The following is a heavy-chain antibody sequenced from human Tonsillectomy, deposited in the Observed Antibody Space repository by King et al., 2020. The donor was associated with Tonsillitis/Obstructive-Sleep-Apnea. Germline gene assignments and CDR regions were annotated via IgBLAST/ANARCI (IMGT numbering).Heavy chain of an antibody. V-gene: IGHV1-2*06. CDR3: AGAADFDY. Sequence: VQLVESGAEVKKPGASVKVSGKASGYTFTGYYMHWVRQAPGQGLEWMERITPNRVGTSYAQKVQGRVTMTRETSISTADMELSRLRSDDTAVYYFAGAADFDYWGQGTLVTVSS. CDR1: GYTFTGYY. CDR2: ITPNRVGT. J-gene: IGHJ4*02.